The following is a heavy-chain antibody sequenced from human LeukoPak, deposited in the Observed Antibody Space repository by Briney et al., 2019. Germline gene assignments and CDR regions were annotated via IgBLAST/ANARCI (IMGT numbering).Heavy chain of an antibody. CDR1: GFAFSSYW. Sequence: GGSLRLSCAASGFAFSSYWMSWVRQAPGKGLEWVANIKQDGSEKYYVDSVKGRFTISRDNAKNSLYLQMNSLRAEDTAVYFCAKRGVVIRVILVGFHKEAYYFDSWGQGALVTVSS. CDR3: AKRGVVIRVILVGFHKEAYYFDS. V-gene: IGHV3-7*03. J-gene: IGHJ4*02. D-gene: IGHD3-22*01. CDR2: IKQDGSEK.